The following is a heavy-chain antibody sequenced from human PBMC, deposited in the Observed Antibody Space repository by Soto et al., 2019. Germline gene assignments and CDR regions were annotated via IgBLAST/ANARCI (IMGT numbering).Heavy chain of an antibody. CDR3: ASAIYGDYVRGLRVRYFDY. D-gene: IGHD4-17*01. J-gene: IGHJ4*02. V-gene: IGHV1-24*01. Sequence: GASVKVSCKVSGYTLTELSMHWVRQAPGKGLEWMGGFDPEDGETIYAQKFQGRVTMTEDTSTDTAYMELSSLRSEDTAVYYCASAIYGDYVRGLRVRYFDYWGQGTLVTVSS. CDR1: GYTLTELS. CDR2: FDPEDGET.